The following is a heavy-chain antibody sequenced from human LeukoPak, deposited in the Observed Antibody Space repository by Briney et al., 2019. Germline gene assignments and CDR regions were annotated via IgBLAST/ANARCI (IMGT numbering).Heavy chain of an antibody. Sequence: SETLSLTCTVSGGSISSYYWSWIRQPPGKGLEWIGYIYYSGNTNYNPSLKSRVTISVDTSKNQFSLKLSSVTAADTAVYYCARRVVGAINLYYYYYYMDVWGKGTTVTVSS. CDR1: GGSISSYY. V-gene: IGHV4-59*01. D-gene: IGHD1-26*01. J-gene: IGHJ6*03. CDR3: ARRVVGAINLYYYYYYMDV. CDR2: IYYSGNT.